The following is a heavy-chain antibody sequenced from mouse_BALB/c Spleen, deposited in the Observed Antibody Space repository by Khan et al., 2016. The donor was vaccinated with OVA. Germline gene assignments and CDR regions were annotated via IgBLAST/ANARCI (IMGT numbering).Heavy chain of an antibody. CDR3: ARPAYDGYYDY. D-gene: IGHD2-3*01. CDR1: GYTFTDYA. V-gene: IGHV1S137*01. J-gene: IGHJ2*01. CDR2: ISTYSGNT. Sequence: LQQPGPELVRPGVSVKISCKGSGYTFTDYAMHWVKQSHAKSLEWIGLISTYSGNTNYNQKFKGKATMTVDKSSSTAYMELARLTSEDSAIYYCARPAYDGYYDYWGQGTTLTVSS.